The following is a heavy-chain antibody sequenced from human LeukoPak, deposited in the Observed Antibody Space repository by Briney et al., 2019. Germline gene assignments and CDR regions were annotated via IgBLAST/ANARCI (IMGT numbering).Heavy chain of an antibody. Sequence: GASVKVSCKASGYTFTSYAMHWVRQAPGQRLEWMGWINAGNGNTKYSQKFQGRVTITRDTSASTAYMELSSLRSEDTAVYFCARPRSPYYYYYGMDVWGQGTTVTVSS. D-gene: IGHD1-14*01. CDR3: ARPRSPYYYYYGMDV. CDR2: INAGNGNT. V-gene: IGHV1-3*01. J-gene: IGHJ6*02. CDR1: GYTFTSYA.